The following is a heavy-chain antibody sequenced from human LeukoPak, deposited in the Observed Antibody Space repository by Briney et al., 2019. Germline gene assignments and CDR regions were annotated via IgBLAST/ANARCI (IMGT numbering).Heavy chain of an antibody. V-gene: IGHV1-24*01. Sequence: GASVKVSCKVSGYTLTELSMHWVRQAPGEGLEWMGGFDPEDGETIYAQKFQGRVTMTEDTSTDTAYMELSSLRSEDTAVYYCATVDYYGSGSLDYWGQGTLVTVSS. CDR3: ATVDYYGSGSLDY. D-gene: IGHD3-10*01. CDR1: GYTLTELS. CDR2: FDPEDGET. J-gene: IGHJ4*02.